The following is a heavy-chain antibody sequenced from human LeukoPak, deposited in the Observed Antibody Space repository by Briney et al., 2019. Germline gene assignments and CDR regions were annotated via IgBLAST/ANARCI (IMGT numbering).Heavy chain of an antibody. J-gene: IGHJ6*03. CDR2: IIPIFGTA. V-gene: IGHV1-69*13. Sequence: SVKVSCKASGGTFSSYAISWVRQAPGQGLEWMGGIIPIFGTANYAQKFQGRVTITADESTSTAYMELSSLRSEDTAVYYCARSLQYYYYYYYMDVWGKGTTVTVSS. CDR1: GGTFSSYA. CDR3: ARSLQYYYYYYYMDV.